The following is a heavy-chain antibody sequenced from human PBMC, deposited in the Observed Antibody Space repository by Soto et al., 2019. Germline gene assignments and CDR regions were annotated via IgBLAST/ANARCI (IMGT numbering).Heavy chain of an antibody. J-gene: IGHJ6*02. CDR2: IIPIFGTA. CDR3: ARGDKRDFWSGYSYYYYGMDV. CDR1: GGTFSSYA. D-gene: IGHD3-3*01. Sequence: AASVKVSCKASGGTFSSYAISWVRQAPGQGLEWMGGIIPIFGTANYAQKFQGRVTITADESTSTAYMELSSLRSEDTAVYYCARGDKRDFWSGYSYYYYGMDVWGQGTTVTVSS. V-gene: IGHV1-69*13.